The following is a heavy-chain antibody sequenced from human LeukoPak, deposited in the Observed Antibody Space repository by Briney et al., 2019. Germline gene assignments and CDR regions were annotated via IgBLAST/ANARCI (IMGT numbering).Heavy chain of an antibody. D-gene: IGHD1-7*01. CDR1: GDSISSYH. CDR2: ISYSGST. Sequence: SETLSLTCTVDGDSISSYHWTWIRQSPGKGLEWIGNISYSGSTNSNPSLKSRVTMSVDTSKNQFSLKLNSVSAADAAVYYWARSIIPVRRTIYFFYYYMVVWGKGTTVTVSS. CDR3: ARSIIPVRRTIYFFYYYMVV. V-gene: IGHV4-59*01. J-gene: IGHJ6*03.